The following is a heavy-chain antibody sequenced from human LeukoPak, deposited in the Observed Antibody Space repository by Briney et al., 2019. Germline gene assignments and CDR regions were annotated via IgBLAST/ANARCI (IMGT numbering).Heavy chain of an antibody. D-gene: IGHD3-10*01. CDR3: ARAKPKNMVRGLIMRRESRYYFDY. V-gene: IGHV3-23*01. Sequence: QSGGSLRLSCAASGFTFSTFAMIWVRQPPGKGLEWVSSIFPSGGEIHYADSVKGRFTISRDNSKSTLYIQMNSLRAEDTAVYYCARAKPKNMVRGLIMRRESRYYFDYWGQGTLVTVSS. CDR2: IFPSGGEI. CDR1: GFTFSTFA. J-gene: IGHJ4*02.